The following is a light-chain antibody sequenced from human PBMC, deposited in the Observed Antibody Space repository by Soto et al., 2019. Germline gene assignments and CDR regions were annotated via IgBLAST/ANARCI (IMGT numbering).Light chain of an antibody. Sequence: QSVLTQPPSVYAAPGQKVTISCSGSSSNIGNNYVSWYRQLPGTAPKLLIYDNNKRPSGIPDRFSGSKSGTSATLGITGLQTGGEADYYCGTWDSSLSALVFGGGTKVTVL. J-gene: IGLJ2*01. V-gene: IGLV1-51*01. CDR2: DNN. CDR3: GTWDSSLSALV. CDR1: SSNIGNNY.